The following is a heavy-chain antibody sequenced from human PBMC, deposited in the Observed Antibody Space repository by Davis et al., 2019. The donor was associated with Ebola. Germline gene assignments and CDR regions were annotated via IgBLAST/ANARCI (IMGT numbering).Heavy chain of an antibody. CDR3: TVRFDY. CDR2: VRSKANFYET. CDR1: GLTFTDPA. J-gene: IGHJ4*02. V-gene: IGHV3-73*01. Sequence: GESLKIFCVASGLTFTDPAIHWVRQAPGKGLEWVGRVRSKANFYETSYGASVRGRFIISRDDSKKMAYLQMNSLHTGDTAIYYCTVRFDYCGRGTLVTVSS.